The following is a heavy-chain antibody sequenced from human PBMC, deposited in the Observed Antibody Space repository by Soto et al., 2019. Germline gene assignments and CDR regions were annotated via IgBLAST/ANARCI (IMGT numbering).Heavy chain of an antibody. Sequence: PSETLCLTCTVSGGSIRNYYWNWIRQPPGKGLEWIGYIYYSGSTNYNPSLKSRVTISVDTSKNQFSLRLSSVTAADTAVYYCARDRWFDPWGQGTLVTCPQ. CDR2: IYYSGST. CDR3: ARDRWFDP. J-gene: IGHJ5*02. V-gene: IGHV4-59*01. CDR1: GGSIRNYY.